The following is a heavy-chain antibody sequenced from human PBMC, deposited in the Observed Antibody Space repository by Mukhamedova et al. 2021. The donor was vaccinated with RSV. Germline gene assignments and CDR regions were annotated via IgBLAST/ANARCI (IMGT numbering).Heavy chain of an antibody. J-gene: IGHJ4*02. CDR3: AKDLSIAWGIVGLFDY. V-gene: IGHV4-30-2*04. Sequence: NSRVTISTDMSKNQFSLRLHSVTAADTAVYYCAKDLSIAWGIVGLFDYWGQGTLVTVSS. D-gene: IGHD3-16*02.